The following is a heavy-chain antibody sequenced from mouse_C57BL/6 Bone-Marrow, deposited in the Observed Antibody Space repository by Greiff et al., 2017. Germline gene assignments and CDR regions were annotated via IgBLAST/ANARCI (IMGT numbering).Heavy chain of an antibody. D-gene: IGHD1-1*01. CDR3: ARLPCYYGSSSPWYFDV. CDR2: ISNLAYSI. V-gene: IGHV5-15*01. Sequence: DVMLVESGGGLVQPGGSLKLSCAASGFTFSDYGMAWVRQAPRKGPEWVAFISNLAYSIYYADTVTGRFTISRENATNTLYLEMSSLRSENTSMYSCARLPCYYGSSSPWYFDVWGTGTTVTVSS. CDR1: GFTFSDYG. J-gene: IGHJ1*03.